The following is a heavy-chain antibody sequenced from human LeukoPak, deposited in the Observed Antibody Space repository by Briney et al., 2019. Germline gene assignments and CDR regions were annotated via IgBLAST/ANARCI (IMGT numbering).Heavy chain of an antibody. Sequence: SETLSLTCTVSGDSFSSVTDYWAWIRQPPGKGLEWIASVDYSGGTYYNPSLESRVAISADMSKNQFSLKLSSVTAADTAVYYCTRVGSRHTPPYDAFDIWGQGTMVTVSS. D-gene: IGHD2-15*01. CDR2: VDYSGGT. J-gene: IGHJ3*02. CDR1: GDSFSSVTDY. CDR3: TRVGSRHTPPYDAFDI. V-gene: IGHV4-39*07.